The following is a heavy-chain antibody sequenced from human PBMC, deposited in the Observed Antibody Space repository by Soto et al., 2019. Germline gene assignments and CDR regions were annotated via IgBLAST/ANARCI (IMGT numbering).Heavy chain of an antibody. CDR1: SSSNANGHY. CDR2: FHRSGPT. CDR3: INSQCLSRADS. Sequence: SETLSLTCDVSSSSNANGHYWGWIRQPPGKGLERLGCFHRSGPTYYRTSLKSRLAISVDMSKNRVSLSLTSVTAADTAIYYCINSQCLSRADSWGRGILVTVSS. J-gene: IGHJ5*01. D-gene: IGHD4-4*01. V-gene: IGHV4-38-2*01.